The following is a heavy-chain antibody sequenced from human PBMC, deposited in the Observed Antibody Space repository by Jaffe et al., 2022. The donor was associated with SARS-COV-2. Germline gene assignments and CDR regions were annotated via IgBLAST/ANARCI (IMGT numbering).Heavy chain of an antibody. CDR2: ISGSDGRT. J-gene: IGHJ4*02. D-gene: IGHD3-22*01. CDR3: AKDPYDSSGYYDY. V-gene: IGHV3-23*04. CDR1: GFTFSTYA. Sequence: EVQLVESGGGLVQPGGSLRLSCAASGFTFSTYAMSWVRQAPGKGLEWVSAISGSDGRTYYADSVKGRFTISRDNSKNTLYLQMNSLRAEDTAVYYCAKDPYDSSGYYDYWGQGTLVTVSS.